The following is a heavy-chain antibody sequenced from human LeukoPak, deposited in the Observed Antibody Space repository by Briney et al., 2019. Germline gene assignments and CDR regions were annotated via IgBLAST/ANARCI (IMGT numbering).Heavy chain of an antibody. V-gene: IGHV3-21*01. Sequence: GGSLRLSCAASGFTFNTYRMNWVRQAPGKGLEWVSSISSSSTYIYYTDSVKGRFTISRGNAKSSLYLQMNSLRAEDTAVYYCARDLRRAAARDYWGQGTLVTVSS. J-gene: IGHJ4*02. D-gene: IGHD6-13*01. CDR1: GFTFNTYR. CDR2: ISSSSTYI. CDR3: ARDLRRAAARDY.